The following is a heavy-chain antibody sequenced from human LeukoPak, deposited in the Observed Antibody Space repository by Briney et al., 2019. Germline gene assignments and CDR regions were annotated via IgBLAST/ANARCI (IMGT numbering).Heavy chain of an antibody. J-gene: IGHJ4*02. V-gene: IGHV3-23*01. D-gene: IGHD3-10*01. Sequence: GGSLRLSCVVSGFTFSSRGMNWVRQAPGKGLEWVSGISGSGGRTDYADSVKGRFTISRDNSKNTLYLQMNSLRAEDTAVYYCAKDRALLWFGELSYFDYWGQGTLVTVSS. CDR3: AKDRALLWFGELSYFDY. CDR1: GFTFSSRG. CDR2: ISGSGGRT.